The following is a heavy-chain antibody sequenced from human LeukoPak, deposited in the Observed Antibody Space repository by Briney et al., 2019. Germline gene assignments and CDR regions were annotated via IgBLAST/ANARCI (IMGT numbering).Heavy chain of an antibody. CDR1: GGSISSYY. CDR3: ARDYNWNSNWFDP. J-gene: IGHJ5*02. Sequence: PSETLSLTCTVSGGSISSYYWSWIRQPPGKGLEWIGYIYYSGSTNYNPSLKSRVTISVDTSKNQFSLKLSSVTAADTAVYYCARDYNWNSNWFDPRGQGTLVTVSS. D-gene: IGHD1-7*01. CDR2: IYYSGST. V-gene: IGHV4-59*01.